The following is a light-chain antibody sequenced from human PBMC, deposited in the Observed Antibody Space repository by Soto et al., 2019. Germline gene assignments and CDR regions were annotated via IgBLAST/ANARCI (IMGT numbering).Light chain of an antibody. CDR3: QKYTSYSWT. CDR2: RAS. Sequence: DIQMTQSPSTLSASVGDRVTITCRASQSINSWLAWYQQKPVKAPKLLIYRASTLESGVPSRFIGSGSGTEFALTISSLQPHDFATYYGQKYTSYSWTVRQGPKVEIK. J-gene: IGKJ1*01. CDR1: QSINSW. V-gene: IGKV1-5*03.